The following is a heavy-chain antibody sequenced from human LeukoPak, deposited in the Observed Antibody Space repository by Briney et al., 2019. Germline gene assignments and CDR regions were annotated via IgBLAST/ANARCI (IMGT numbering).Heavy chain of an antibody. CDR2: IYYSGST. J-gene: IGHJ4*02. CDR3: AREGDSSGHYYSDY. Sequence: SETLSLTCTVSGVSISSYYWSWIRQPPGKGLEWIGYIYYSGSTNYNPFLKSRVTISVDTSKNQFSLKLNSVTAADTAVYYCAREGDSSGHYYSDYWGQGTLVTVSS. CDR1: GVSISSYY. D-gene: IGHD3-22*01. V-gene: IGHV4-59*01.